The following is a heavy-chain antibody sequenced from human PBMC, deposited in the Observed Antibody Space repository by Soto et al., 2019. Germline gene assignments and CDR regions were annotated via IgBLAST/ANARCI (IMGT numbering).Heavy chain of an antibody. J-gene: IGHJ4*02. CDR3: GRLEGLATISYYFDY. V-gene: IGHV4-39*01. Sequence: SETLSLTRTVSGGSVSSRSYYWGWVRQPPGKGLEWIGSVYYSGSTYYNPSLESRVTISVDKSKNQFSLKLMSLSAADTAVYYCGRLEGLATISYYFDYWGQGALVTVSS. CDR2: VYYSGST. CDR1: GGSVSSRSYY. D-gene: IGHD3-9*01.